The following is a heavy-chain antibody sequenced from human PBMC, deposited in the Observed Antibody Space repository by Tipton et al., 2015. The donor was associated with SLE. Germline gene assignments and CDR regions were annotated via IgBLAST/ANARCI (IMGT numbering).Heavy chain of an antibody. Sequence: TLSLTCTVSGGSISSYYWSWIRQPPGKGLEWIGYIYYSGSTNYNPSLKSRVTISVDTSKNQSSLKLSSVTAADTAVYYCARAQAAPARTYYMDVWGKGTTVTVSS. V-gene: IGHV4-59*01. J-gene: IGHJ6*03. CDR3: ARAQAAPARTYYMDV. CDR2: IYYSGST. D-gene: IGHD2-15*01. CDR1: GGSISSYY.